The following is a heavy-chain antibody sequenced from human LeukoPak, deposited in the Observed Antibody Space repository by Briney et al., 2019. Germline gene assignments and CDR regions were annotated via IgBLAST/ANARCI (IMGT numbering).Heavy chain of an antibody. V-gene: IGHV4-61*02. Sequence: SQTLSLTCTVSGGFISSGSYYWSWIRQPAGKGLEWIGRIYTSGSTNYNPSLKSRVTISVDTSKNQFSLKLSSVTAADTAVYYCARENILTGCFDYWGQGTLVTVSS. CDR1: GGFISSGSYY. CDR2: IYTSGST. J-gene: IGHJ4*02. D-gene: IGHD3-9*01. CDR3: ARENILTGCFDY.